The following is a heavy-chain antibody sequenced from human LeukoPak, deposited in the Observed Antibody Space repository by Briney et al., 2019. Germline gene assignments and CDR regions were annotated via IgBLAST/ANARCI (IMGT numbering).Heavy chain of an antibody. CDR3: AKDGGLWVSAHWGDS. J-gene: IGHJ4*02. Sequence: GGSLRLSRAASGVTLSSYTMSWVRQAPGKGLEWVSTITTSDGNTYYADSVKGRFTVSRDNSKNTLFLQMNSLRAEDTAVYYCAKDGGLWVSAHWGDSWGRGTLVTVSS. CDR2: ITTSDGNT. D-gene: IGHD7-27*01. V-gene: IGHV3-23*01. CDR1: GVTLSSYT.